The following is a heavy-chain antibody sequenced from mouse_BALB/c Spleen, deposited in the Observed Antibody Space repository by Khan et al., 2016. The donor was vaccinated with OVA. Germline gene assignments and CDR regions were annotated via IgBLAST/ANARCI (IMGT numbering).Heavy chain of an antibody. Sequence: EVELVESGGGLVKPGGSLKLSFAPSGFAFSSYAMSWVRQTPEKRLEWVATISGTGFYTYYPDSVKGRFTISRDNARNTLYLQMSSLRSEDTALYYCARPSYYGNPWFTYWGQGTLVTVSA. D-gene: IGHD2-10*01. CDR2: ISGTGFYT. J-gene: IGHJ3*01. CDR1: GFAFSSYA. V-gene: IGHV5-9*02. CDR3: ARPSYYGNPWFTY.